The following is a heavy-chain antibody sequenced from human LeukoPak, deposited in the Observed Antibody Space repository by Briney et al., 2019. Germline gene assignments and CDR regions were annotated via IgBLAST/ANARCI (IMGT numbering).Heavy chain of an antibody. CDR2: IYYSGST. D-gene: IGHD1-26*01. CDR3: ARKRLTSGSYYPNAPADAFDI. J-gene: IGHJ3*02. CDR1: GGSISSSSYY. V-gene: IGHV4-39*01. Sequence: SETLSLTCTVSGGSISSSSYYWGWIRQPPGKGLEWIGSIYYSGSTYYNPSLKSRVTISVDTSKNQFSLKLSSVTAADTAVYYCARKRLTSGSYYPNAPADAFDIWGQGTMVTVSS.